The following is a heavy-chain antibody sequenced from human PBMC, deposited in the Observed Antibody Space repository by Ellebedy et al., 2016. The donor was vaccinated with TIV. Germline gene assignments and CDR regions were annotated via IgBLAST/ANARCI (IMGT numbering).Heavy chain of an antibody. J-gene: IGHJ4*02. D-gene: IGHD3-16*01. CDR3: ASTEVLYDYVWGSLDY. CDR2: IYYSGNT. Sequence: MPSETLSLTCGVYGGSFNGYYWSWVRQPPGQGLEWIGYIYYSGNTNFNPSLTGRVTISLDTSKNQFSLRLSSVTAADTAMYYCASTEVLYDYVWGSLDYWGQGTLVTVSS. CDR1: GGSFNGYY. V-gene: IGHV4-59*01.